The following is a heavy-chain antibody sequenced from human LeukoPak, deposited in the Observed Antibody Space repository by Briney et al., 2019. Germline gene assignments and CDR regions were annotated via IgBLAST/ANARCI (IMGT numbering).Heavy chain of an antibody. D-gene: IGHD3-10*01. J-gene: IGHJ4*02. V-gene: IGHV1-69*13. CDR3: ARTQVWSRTMVRGVIMIDYFDY. Sequence: PGASVKVSCKASGGTFSSYAISWVRQAPGQGLGWMGGIIPIFGTANYAQKFQGRVTITADESTSTAYMELSSLRSEDTAVYYCARTQVWSRTMVRGVIMIDYFDYWGQGTLVTVSS. CDR1: GGTFSSYA. CDR2: IIPIFGTA.